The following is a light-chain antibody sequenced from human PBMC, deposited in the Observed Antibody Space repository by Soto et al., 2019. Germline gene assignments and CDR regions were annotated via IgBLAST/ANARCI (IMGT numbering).Light chain of an antibody. J-gene: IGKJ1*01. CDR3: QQYNNWPRT. CDR1: QSVSRN. Sequence: EIVMTQSPVILSVSPGERATLSRRASQSVSRNLAWYQQKPGQAPRLLIHGASTRAATIPARFSGSGSGTEFTLTISSLQSEDFAVYYCQQYNNWPRTFGQGTKVDIK. CDR2: GAS. V-gene: IGKV3-15*01.